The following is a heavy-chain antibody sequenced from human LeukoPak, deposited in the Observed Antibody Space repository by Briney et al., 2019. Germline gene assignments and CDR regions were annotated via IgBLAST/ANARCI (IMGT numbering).Heavy chain of an antibody. CDR3: ARHVRYYDPIYYYYYYMDV. CDR2: IYHSGST. Sequence: SETLSLTCAVSGGSISSSNWWSWVRQPPGKGLEWIGEIYHSGSTNYNPSLKSRVTISVDTSKSQFSLKLSSVAAADTAVYYCARHVRYYDPIYYYYYYMDVWGKGTTVTVSS. V-gene: IGHV4-4*02. J-gene: IGHJ6*03. CDR1: GGSISSSNW. D-gene: IGHD3-22*01.